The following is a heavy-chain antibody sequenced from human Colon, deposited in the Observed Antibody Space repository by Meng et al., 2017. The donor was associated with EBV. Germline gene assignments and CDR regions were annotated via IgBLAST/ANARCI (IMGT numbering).Heavy chain of an antibody. CDR3: GTLKYTSGFYGPAY. Sequence: QVQLVQSGSELKKPGAYGKVSCKASGYTFTRYPMNWVRQAPGQGLEWMGWISTNTGNPTYAQGFTGRFVFSVDTSVSTAYLQISSLKAEDTAVYYCGTLKYTSGFYGPAYWGQGALVTVSS. CDR1: GYTFTRYP. V-gene: IGHV7-4-1*02. D-gene: IGHD6-19*01. CDR2: ISTNTGNP. J-gene: IGHJ4*02.